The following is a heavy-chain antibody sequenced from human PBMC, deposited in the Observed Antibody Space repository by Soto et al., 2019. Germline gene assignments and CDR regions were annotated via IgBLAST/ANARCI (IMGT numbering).Heavy chain of an antibody. Sequence: SEPLSLTCTVSGVSINSGTYHWRWIRPHPGKGLEWIGYIYYSGSTFYNPSLKSRLTISVDTSKNQFSLRLSSVTAADTAVYYCAREMNYYDTSGDSYFDSWGQGTLVTVSS. CDR2: IYYSGST. J-gene: IGHJ4*02. D-gene: IGHD3-22*01. CDR3: AREMNYYDTSGDSYFDS. CDR1: GVSINSGTYH. V-gene: IGHV4-31*03.